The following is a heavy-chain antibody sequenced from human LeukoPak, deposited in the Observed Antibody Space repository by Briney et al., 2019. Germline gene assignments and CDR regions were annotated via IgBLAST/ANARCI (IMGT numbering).Heavy chain of an antibody. Sequence: SETLSLTCAVYGGSLSGYYWSWIRQPPGKGLEWIGEINHSGSTNYNPSLKSRVTISVDTSKNQFSLKLSSVTAADTAVYYCARAITMVRGSLNWFDPWGQGTLVTVSS. CDR2: INHSGST. J-gene: IGHJ5*02. CDR3: ARAITMVRGSLNWFDP. CDR1: GGSLSGYY. D-gene: IGHD3-10*01. V-gene: IGHV4-34*01.